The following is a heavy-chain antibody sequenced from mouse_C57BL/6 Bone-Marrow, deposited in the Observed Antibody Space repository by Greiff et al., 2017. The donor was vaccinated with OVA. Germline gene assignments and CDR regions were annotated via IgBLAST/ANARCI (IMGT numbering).Heavy chain of an antibody. D-gene: IGHD1-1*01. V-gene: IGHV1-55*01. CDR3: ATYYYGSSYVRIDY. J-gene: IGHJ2*01. CDR2: IYPGSGST. Sequence: VQLQQSGAELVKPGASVKMSCKASGYTFTSYWITWVKQRPGQGLEWIGDIYPGSGSTNYNEKFKSKATLTVDTSSSTAYMQLSSLTSEDSAVYYCATYYYGSSYVRIDYWGQGTTLTVSS. CDR1: GYTFTSYW.